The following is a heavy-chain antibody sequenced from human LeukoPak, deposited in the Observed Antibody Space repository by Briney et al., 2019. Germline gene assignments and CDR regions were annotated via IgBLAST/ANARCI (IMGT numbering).Heavy chain of an antibody. D-gene: IGHD2-15*01. CDR3: ARGFVVVVAATPVVDWFDP. V-gene: IGHV1-46*01. J-gene: IGHJ5*02. CDR2: INPSGGST. CDR1: GYTFTSYY. Sequence: GASVKVSCKASGYTFTSYYMHWVRQAPGQGLEWMGIINPSGGSTSYAQKFQGRVTMTRDTSTSTVYMELSSLRSEDTAVYYCARGFVVVVAATPVVDWFDPWGQGTLVTVSS.